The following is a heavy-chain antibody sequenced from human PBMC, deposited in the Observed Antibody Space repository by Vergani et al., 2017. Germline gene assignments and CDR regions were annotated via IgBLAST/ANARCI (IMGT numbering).Heavy chain of an antibody. Sequence: QLQLQESAPGLAKPSGTLSLTCIVSDGSITDGSSYWAWIRQPPGKGLEWIGSIYFSGSAYYNPSLRTRVTVSVDTSKNHFSLKLRSVTAADTGVYYCARRDPTTALDYWGQGTLVAVSS. D-gene: IGHD1-7*01. CDR3: ARRDPTTALDY. V-gene: IGHV4-39*01. CDR1: DGSITDGSSY. J-gene: IGHJ4*02. CDR2: IYFSGSA.